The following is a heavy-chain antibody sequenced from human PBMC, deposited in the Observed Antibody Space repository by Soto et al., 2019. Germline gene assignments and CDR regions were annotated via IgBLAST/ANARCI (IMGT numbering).Heavy chain of an antibody. D-gene: IGHD3-3*01. V-gene: IGHV3-9*01. J-gene: IGHJ4*02. CDR1: GFIFDDFA. CDR3: TKVGGLYDFWSGPLHFDL. CDR2: ISWNSDSI. Sequence: EAQLVESGGGLVQPGRSLRLSCAGSGFIFDDFAIHWVRQAPGKGLEWVSGISWNSDSIGYADSVKGRFTISRDNAKNSLYLHINSLRVEDTALYYCTKVGGLYDFWSGPLHFDLWGQGTLVTVSS.